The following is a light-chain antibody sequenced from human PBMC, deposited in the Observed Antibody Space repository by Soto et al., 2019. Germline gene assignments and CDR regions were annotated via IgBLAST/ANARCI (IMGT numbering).Light chain of an antibody. J-gene: IGKJ1*01. CDR3: QQCGSPPWT. Sequence: EIVLTQSPGTRSLSPGERATLSCRASQSVSSSYLVWYQQKPGQAPRLLIYGASNRATGIPDRFSGSGSATDFTLTIRSLEPEDFAVYYCQQCGSPPWTFGQGTKVDIK. CDR1: QSVSSSY. V-gene: IGKV3-20*01. CDR2: GAS.